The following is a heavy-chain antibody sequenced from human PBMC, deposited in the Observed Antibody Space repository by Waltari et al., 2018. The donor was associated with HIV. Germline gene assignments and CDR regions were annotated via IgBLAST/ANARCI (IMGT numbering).Heavy chain of an antibody. D-gene: IGHD6-19*01. CDR2: TYYRSKWYN. CDR1: GDSVSSNSAA. V-gene: IGHV6-1*01. CDR3: VRDRLYSSGWPNDQYFYYGMDV. Sequence: QVQLQQSGPGLVKPSQTLSLTCVISGDSVSSNSAAWNWIRQSPSRGLEWLGRTYYRSKWYNEYAISVKSRISINPDTSNNQFSLQLNSVTPEDTAVYYCVRDRLYSSGWPNDQYFYYGMDVWGQGTTVTVSS. J-gene: IGHJ6*02.